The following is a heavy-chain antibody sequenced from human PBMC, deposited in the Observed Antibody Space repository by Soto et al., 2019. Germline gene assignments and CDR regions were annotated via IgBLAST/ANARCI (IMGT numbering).Heavy chain of an antibody. Sequence: EVQLVESGGGLVKPGGSLRLSCAASGFTFSSYSMNWVRQAPGKGLEWVSSISSSSSYIYYADSVKGRFTISRDNAKNSLYLHMNSLRAEDTAVYYCASLPYYDSIWGSYRSDAFDIWGQGTMVTVSS. CDR2: ISSSSSYI. V-gene: IGHV3-21*01. CDR3: ASLPYYDSIWGSYRSDAFDI. D-gene: IGHD3-16*02. CDR1: GFTFSSYS. J-gene: IGHJ3*02.